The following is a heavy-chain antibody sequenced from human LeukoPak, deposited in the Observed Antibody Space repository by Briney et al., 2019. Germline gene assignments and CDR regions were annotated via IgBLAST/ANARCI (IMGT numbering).Heavy chain of an antibody. D-gene: IGHD5-12*01. J-gene: IGHJ4*02. CDR1: GFTFSGYA. CDR2: ISYDGSNK. Sequence: GGTLRLSCAASGFTFSGYAMHWVRQAPGQGLEWVSFISYDGSNKYYADSVKGRFTISRDNSMNTLYLQMNSLRAEDTAVYYCGREIEYRGYDAPFEYWGQGTLVTVSS. V-gene: IGHV3-30*04. CDR3: GREIEYRGYDAPFEY.